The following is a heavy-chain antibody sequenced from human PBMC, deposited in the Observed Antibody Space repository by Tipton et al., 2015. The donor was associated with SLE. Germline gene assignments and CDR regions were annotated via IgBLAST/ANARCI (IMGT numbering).Heavy chain of an antibody. V-gene: IGHV4-31*03. Sequence: TLSLTCSVSGGSTNTGGSYWGWIRQRPGKGLGWLGYIFHSGTTYYNPSLKSRLIISVDTSKNQFSLKLTSVTAADTAVYYCARSPYWEGGYFDSWGQGILVTVSS. CDR2: IFHSGTT. D-gene: IGHD2-8*02. CDR3: ARSPYWEGGYFDS. CDR1: GGSTNTGGSY. J-gene: IGHJ4*02.